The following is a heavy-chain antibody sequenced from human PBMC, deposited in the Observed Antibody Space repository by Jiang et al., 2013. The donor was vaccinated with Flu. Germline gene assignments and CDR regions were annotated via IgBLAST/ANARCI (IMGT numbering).Heavy chain of an antibody. J-gene: IGHJ4*02. CDR3: ARRPVLSRSYFDY. CDR2: IYYSGST. V-gene: IGHV4-39*01. CDR1: GGSISSSSYY. D-gene: IGHD2-15*01. Sequence: GSGLVKPSETLSLTCTVSGGSISSSSYYWGWIRQPPGKGLEWIGSIYYSGSTYYNPSLKSRVTISVDTSKNQFSLKLSSVTAADTAVYYCARRPVLSRSYFDYWGQGTLVTVSS.